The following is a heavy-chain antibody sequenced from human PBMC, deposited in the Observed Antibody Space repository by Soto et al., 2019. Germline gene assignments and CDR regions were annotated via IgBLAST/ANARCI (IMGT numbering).Heavy chain of an antibody. CDR1: GFTFSSYW. Sequence: EVQLMESGGGLVQPGGSLRLSCAASGFTFSSYWMRWVRQAPGKGLEWVANMNQDGGQKYYVDSVKGRFTNSRDNAQNSLYRQMSSLRTEDEAAYYCARGGFCASDIWGQGTMVTLSS. CDR2: MNQDGGQK. CDR3: ARGGFCASDI. D-gene: IGHD3-16*01. V-gene: IGHV3-7*03. J-gene: IGHJ3*02.